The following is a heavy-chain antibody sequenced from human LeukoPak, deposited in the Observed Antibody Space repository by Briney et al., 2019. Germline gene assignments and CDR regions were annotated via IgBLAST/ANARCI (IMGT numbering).Heavy chain of an antibody. Sequence: GGSLRLSCAASGFTFDDYAMHWVRQAPGKGLEWVSLISWDGGSTYYADSVKGRFTISRDNSKNSLYLQMNSLRAEDTAVYYCARDDLRSWAAATSFDYWGQGTLVTVSS. V-gene: IGHV3-43D*03. J-gene: IGHJ4*02. D-gene: IGHD2-15*01. CDR2: ISWDGGST. CDR3: ARDDLRSWAAATSFDY. CDR1: GFTFDDYA.